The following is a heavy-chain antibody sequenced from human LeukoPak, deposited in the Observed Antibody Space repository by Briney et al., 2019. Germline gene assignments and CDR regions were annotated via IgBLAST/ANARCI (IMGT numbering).Heavy chain of an antibody. CDR1: GFTFSSYG. J-gene: IGHJ5*01. D-gene: IGHD6-13*01. V-gene: IGHV3-33*01. CDR3: ARQEAAAARDWFDS. CDR2: IWFDGSNK. Sequence: GGSLRLSCAASGFTFSSYGMHWVRRAPGKGLEWVAVIWFDGSNKYYAASVKGRFTISRDNSKNTLYLQMNSLSADDTAVYYCARQEAAAARDWFDSWGQGTLVTVSS.